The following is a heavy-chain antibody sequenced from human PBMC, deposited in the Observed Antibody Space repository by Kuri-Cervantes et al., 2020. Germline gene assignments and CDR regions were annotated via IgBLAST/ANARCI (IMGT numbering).Heavy chain of an antibody. CDR1: GFTFNDFA. J-gene: IGHJ6*03. CDR2: ISWNSGSI. D-gene: IGHD3-3*01. Sequence: GGSLRLSCAASGFTFNDFAMHWVRQTPGKGLEWVSGISWNSGSIVYVDSVKGRFTISRDNAKNSLYLQMNSLRAEDTAVYYCAGITIFGVVTTYYYMDVWGKGTTVTVSS. CDR3: AGITIFGVVTTYYYMDV. V-gene: IGHV3-9*01.